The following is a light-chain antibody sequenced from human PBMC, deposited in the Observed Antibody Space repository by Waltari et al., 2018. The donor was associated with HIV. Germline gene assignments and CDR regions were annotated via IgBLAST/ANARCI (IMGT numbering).Light chain of an antibody. CDR2: VAS. CDR3: QQSYTTPRT. J-gene: IGKJ1*01. V-gene: IGKV1-39*01. CDR1: QDIASY. Sequence: DIQMTQSPSSLSASLGVRITIKCRASQDIASYLNWYRHRPGTAPQLLIYVASNLQTGVPSRFSASGSGTDFSLTIDGLQRDDFATYFCQQSYTTPRTFGLGTRVE.